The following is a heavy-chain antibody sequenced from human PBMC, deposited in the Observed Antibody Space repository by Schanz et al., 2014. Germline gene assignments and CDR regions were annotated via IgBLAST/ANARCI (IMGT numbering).Heavy chain of an antibody. V-gene: IGHV4-30-2*06. D-gene: IGHD3-10*01. CDR2: IYYSGNT. J-gene: IGHJ4*02. Sequence: LQLQESGSGLMKPSQTLSLTCAVSGGSISSGGYSWNWIRQSPGKGLEWIGYIYYSGNTYYNPSLKSRVTISVDRSKNQFSLRLDSVTAADTAVYYCALREKPYGPFASWGQGALVTVPS. CDR3: ALREKPYGPFAS. CDR1: GGSISSGGYS.